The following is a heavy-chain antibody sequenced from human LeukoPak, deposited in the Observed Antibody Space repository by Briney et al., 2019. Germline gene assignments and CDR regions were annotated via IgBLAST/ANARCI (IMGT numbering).Heavy chain of an antibody. J-gene: IGHJ4*02. CDR3: AREGRIAGNFDY. CDR2: IIPIYGKT. V-gene: IGHV1-69*13. Sequence: GASVKLSCKASGYTFTSYGIVWVRQAPGQALEWMGWIIPIYGKTNYAQKFQGRVTITADESTSTAYMERSSLRSEDTAVYYCAREGRIAGNFDYGGQGPLVTVSS. D-gene: IGHD6-13*01. CDR1: GYTFTSYG.